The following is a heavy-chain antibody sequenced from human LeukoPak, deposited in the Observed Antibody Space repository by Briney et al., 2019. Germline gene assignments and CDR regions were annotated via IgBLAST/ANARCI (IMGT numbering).Heavy chain of an antibody. V-gene: IGHV1-8*01. CDR3: AGILTGYYGGGTLYYGMDV. D-gene: IGHD3-9*01. J-gene: IGHJ6*02. CDR1: GYTFTSYD. CDR2: MNPNSGNT. Sequence: ASVKVSCKASGYTFTSYDINWVRQATGQGLEWMGWMNPNSGNTGYAQKFQGRVTMTRNTSISTAYMELSSLRSEDTAVYYCAGILTGYYGGGTLYYGMDVWGQGTTVTVSS.